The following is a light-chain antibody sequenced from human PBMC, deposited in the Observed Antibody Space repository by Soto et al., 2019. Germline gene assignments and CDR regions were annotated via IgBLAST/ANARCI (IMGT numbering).Light chain of an antibody. CDR1: QGISSY. CDR2: AAS. CDR3: QQYYSYPRT. Sequence: AIRMTQSPSSLSASTGDRVTITCRASQGISSYFAWYQQKPGQAPKLLIYAASTLQSGVPSRFSGSGSGTDFTLTISCLQSEDFATYYCQQYYSYPRTFGQGTKVEIK. J-gene: IGKJ1*01. V-gene: IGKV1-8*01.